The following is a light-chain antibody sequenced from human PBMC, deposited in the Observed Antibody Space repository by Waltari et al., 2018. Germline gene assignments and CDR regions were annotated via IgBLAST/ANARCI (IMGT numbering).Light chain of an antibody. J-gene: IGKJ3*01. CDR1: QSIDSY. CDR2: DAS. Sequence: EIVLTQSPATLSLSPGERATLSCRASQSIDSYLAWYLQKPGQAPRLLIFDASNRATGIPARFSGSGFGTDFTLTISSLEPEDFGVYYCQQRSNWPPTFGPGTKVDIK. V-gene: IGKV3-11*01. CDR3: QQRSNWPPT.